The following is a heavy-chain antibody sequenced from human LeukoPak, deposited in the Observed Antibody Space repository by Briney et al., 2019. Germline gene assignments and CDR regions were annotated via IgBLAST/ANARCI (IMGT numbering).Heavy chain of an antibody. J-gene: IGHJ4*02. CDR1: GFTFTTFE. Sequence: GGSLRLSGAASGFTFTTFEMNWVRQAPGKGLEWVADISYDGSNKYYADSVKGRFTISRDNSENTLYLEMNSLRAEDTAVYYCAKGWRGYSYGYFDYWGQGTLVTVSS. V-gene: IGHV3-30*18. CDR2: ISYDGSNK. CDR3: AKGWRGYSYGYFDY. D-gene: IGHD5-18*01.